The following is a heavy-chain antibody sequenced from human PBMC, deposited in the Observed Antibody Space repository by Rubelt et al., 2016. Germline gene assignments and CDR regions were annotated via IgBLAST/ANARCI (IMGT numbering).Heavy chain of an antibody. Sequence: EVQLVESGGGLVKPGGSLRLSCAASGFTLSSYSMNWVRQAPGKGLEWVSFISPSSSYIYYSDSVKGRFTFSRDDAKNSLYLQMNSLRAEDTAVYYCARDGVAGPTPWGFFDDWGQGILVTVSS. CDR3: ARDGVAGPTPWGFFDD. D-gene: IGHD6-19*01. J-gene: IGHJ4*02. CDR2: ISPSSSYI. V-gene: IGHV3-21*01. CDR1: GFTLSSYS.